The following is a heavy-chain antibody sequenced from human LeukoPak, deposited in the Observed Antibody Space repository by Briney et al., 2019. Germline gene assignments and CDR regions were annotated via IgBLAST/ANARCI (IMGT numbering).Heavy chain of an antibody. D-gene: IGHD3-10*01. J-gene: IGHJ6*03. CDR1: GGSFSGYY. CDR3: ASTLRGSPDYYYYYMDV. Sequence: SETLSLTCAVYGGSFSGYYWSWIRQPPGKGLEWIGEINHSGSTNYNPSLKSRVTISVDTSKNQFSLKLSSVTAADTAVYYCASTLRGSPDYYYYYMDVWGKGTTVTVSS. CDR2: INHSGST. V-gene: IGHV4-34*01.